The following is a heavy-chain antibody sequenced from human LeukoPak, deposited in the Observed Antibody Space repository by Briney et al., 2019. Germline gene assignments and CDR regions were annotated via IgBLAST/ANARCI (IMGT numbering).Heavy chain of an antibody. V-gene: IGHV1-24*01. J-gene: IGHJ6*02. Sequence: GASVKVSCTVSGYTLTELSMHWVRQAPGKGLEWMGGFDPEDGETIYAQKFQGRVTMTEDTSTDTAYMELSSLRSEDTAVYYCATVGPAAPFPRGRNYYYYGMDVWGQGTTVTVSS. CDR2: FDPEDGET. CDR3: ATVGPAAPFPRGRNYYYYGMDV. CDR1: GYTLTELS. D-gene: IGHD2-2*01.